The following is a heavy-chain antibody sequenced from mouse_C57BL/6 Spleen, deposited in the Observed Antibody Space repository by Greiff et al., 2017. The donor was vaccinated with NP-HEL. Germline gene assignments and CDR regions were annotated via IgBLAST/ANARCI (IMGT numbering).Heavy chain of an antibody. CDR2: ISSGSSTI. CDR3: ATDDGYYPFAY. D-gene: IGHD2-3*01. J-gene: IGHJ3*01. V-gene: IGHV5-17*01. Sequence: EVKLMESGGGLVKPGGSLKLSCAASGFTFSDYGMHWVRQAPEQGLEWVAYISSGSSTIYYADTVKGRFTISRDNAKNTLFLQMTSLRSEDTAMYYCATDDGYYPFAYWGQGTLVTVSA. CDR1: GFTFSDYG.